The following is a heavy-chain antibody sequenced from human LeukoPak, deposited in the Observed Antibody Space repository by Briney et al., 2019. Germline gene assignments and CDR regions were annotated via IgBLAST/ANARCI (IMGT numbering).Heavy chain of an antibody. V-gene: IGHV3-15*01. CDR1: GFTFSNAW. D-gene: IGHD3-16*02. J-gene: IGHJ4*02. CDR2: VKGKTDGGTT. CDR3: TTAPPYYDYVWGSYRYSFDY. Sequence: PGGSLRLSCAASGFTFSNAWMLWLRQAPSTGREGVGRVKGKTDGGTTDYAALVKGRFTISRDDSKNTLYLQMNSLNTEDTAVYYCTTAPPYYDYVWGSYRYSFDYWGQGTLVTVSS.